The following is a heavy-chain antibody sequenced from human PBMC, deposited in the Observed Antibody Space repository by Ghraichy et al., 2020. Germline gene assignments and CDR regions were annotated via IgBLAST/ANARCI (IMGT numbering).Heavy chain of an antibody. V-gene: IGHV3-21*01. Sequence: GESLNISCAASGFTFSSYSMNWVRQAPGKGLEWVSSISSSSSYIYYADSVKGRFTISRDNAKNSLYLQMNSLRAEDTAVYYCARTFRGGSYYYYYMDVWGKGTTVTVSS. J-gene: IGHJ6*03. D-gene: IGHD2-15*01. CDR3: ARTFRGGSYYYYYMDV. CDR1: GFTFSSYS. CDR2: ISSSSSYI.